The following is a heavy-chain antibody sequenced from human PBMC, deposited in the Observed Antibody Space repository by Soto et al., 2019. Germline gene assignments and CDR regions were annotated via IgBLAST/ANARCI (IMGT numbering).Heavy chain of an antibody. CDR3: VRRHVSATGIDWFDP. CDR2: FDPEDGET. V-gene: IGHV1-24*01. Sequence: ASVKVSCKVSGYTLTELSMHWVRQAPGKGLEWMGGFDPEDGETIYAQKFQGRVTMTEDTSTDTAYMELSSLRSEDTAVYYCVRRHVSATGIDWFDPWGQGTLVTVSS. J-gene: IGHJ5*02. CDR1: GYTLTELS. D-gene: IGHD6-13*01.